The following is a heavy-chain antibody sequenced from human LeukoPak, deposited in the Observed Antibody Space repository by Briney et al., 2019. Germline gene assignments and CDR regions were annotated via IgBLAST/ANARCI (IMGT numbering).Heavy chain of an antibody. CDR1: GGTFSSYA. Sequence: ASVKVSCKASGGTFSSYAISWVRQAPGQGLEWMGGIIPIFGTANYAQKFQGRVTITADESTSTAYMELSSLRSEDTAVYYCARDHKPNYDFWSGYYTGPSNTNWFYPWGQGTLVTVSS. CDR3: ARDHKPNYDFWSGYYTGPSNTNWFYP. D-gene: IGHD3-3*01. J-gene: IGHJ5*02. CDR2: IIPIFGTA. V-gene: IGHV1-69*13.